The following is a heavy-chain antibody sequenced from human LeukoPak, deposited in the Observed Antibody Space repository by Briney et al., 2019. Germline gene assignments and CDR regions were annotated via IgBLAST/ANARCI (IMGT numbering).Heavy chain of an antibody. CDR2: IYSGGST. V-gene: IGHV3-53*01. CDR1: GFTVSSNY. J-gene: IGHJ4*02. CDR3: AKAFRDCSSASCFRAADC. D-gene: IGHD2-15*01. Sequence: GGSLRLSCAASGFTVSSNYMSWVRQAPGKGLEWVSVIYSGGSTYYADSVKGRFTVSRDNSKNTLYLQLNSLSAEDTAVYYCAKAFRDCSSASCFRAADCWGQGTLVTVSS.